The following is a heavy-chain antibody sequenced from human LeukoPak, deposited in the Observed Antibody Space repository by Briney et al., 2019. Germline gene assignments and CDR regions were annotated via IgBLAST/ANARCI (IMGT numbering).Heavy chain of an antibody. CDR1: GFTFSSYW. Sequence: GGSLRLSCAASGFTFSSYWMSWVRQAPGKGLEWVANINQDGSEKYYVDSVKGRFTISRDNAKNSLYLQMSSLRVEDTAVYYCARDQYRSSSIVFDYWGQGTLVTVSS. D-gene: IGHD6-6*01. V-gene: IGHV3-7*01. J-gene: IGHJ4*02. CDR2: INQDGSEK. CDR3: ARDQYRSSSIVFDY.